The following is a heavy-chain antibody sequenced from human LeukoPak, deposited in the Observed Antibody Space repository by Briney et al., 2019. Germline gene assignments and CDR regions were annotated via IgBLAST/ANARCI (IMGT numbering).Heavy chain of an antibody. Sequence: SETLSLTCTVSGGSISSYYWSWIRQPAGEGLEWIGRIYSSGSTNYNPSLRSRVTLSVATSKNQFSLKLSSVTAADTAVYYCARMYSGTYGGIDYWGQGTLATVSS. CDR2: IYSSGST. CDR3: ARMYSGTYGGIDY. V-gene: IGHV4-4*07. D-gene: IGHD1-26*01. J-gene: IGHJ4*02. CDR1: GGSISSYY.